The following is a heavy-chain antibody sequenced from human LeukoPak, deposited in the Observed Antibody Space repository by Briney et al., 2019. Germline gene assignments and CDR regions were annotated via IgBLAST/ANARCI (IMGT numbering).Heavy chain of an antibody. CDR3: ATNEEGAVAGTVQH. CDR2: IYYSGST. V-gene: IGHV4-61*01. Sequence: SETLSLTCTVSGGSVSSGSYYWSWIRQPPGKGLEWIGYIYYSGSTNYNPSLKSRVTISVDTSKNQLSLKLSSVTAADTAVYYCATNEEGAVAGTVQHWGQGTLVTVSS. D-gene: IGHD6-19*01. J-gene: IGHJ1*01. CDR1: GGSVSSGSYY.